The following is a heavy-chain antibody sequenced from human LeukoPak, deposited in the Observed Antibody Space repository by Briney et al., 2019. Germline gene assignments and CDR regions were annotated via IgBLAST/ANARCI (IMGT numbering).Heavy chain of an antibody. CDR2: INPNSGGT. CDR3: ARGRYYDYVWGSYRPFDY. CDR1: GYTFTGYY. D-gene: IGHD3-16*02. J-gene: IGHJ4*02. Sequence: GASVKVSCKASGYTFTGYYMHWVRQAPGQGLEWMGWINPNSGGTNYAQKFQGRVTVTRDTSISTAYMELSSLRSEDTAVYYCARGRYYDYVWGSYRPFDYWGQGTLVTVPS. V-gene: IGHV1-2*02.